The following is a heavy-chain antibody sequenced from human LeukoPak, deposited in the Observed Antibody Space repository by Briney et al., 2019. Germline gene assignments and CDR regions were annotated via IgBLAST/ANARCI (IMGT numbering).Heavy chain of an antibody. D-gene: IGHD5-24*01. CDR2: INPSGGST. CDR3: ARERTDGYKMYNWFDP. J-gene: IGHJ5*02. V-gene: IGHV1-46*01. Sequence: ASVKVSCKASGYTFTSYYMHWVRQVPGQGLEWMGIINPSGGSTSYAQKFQGRVTMTRDTSTSTVYMELSSLRSEDTAVYYCARERTDGYKMYNWFDPWGQGTLVTVSS. CDR1: GYTFTSYY.